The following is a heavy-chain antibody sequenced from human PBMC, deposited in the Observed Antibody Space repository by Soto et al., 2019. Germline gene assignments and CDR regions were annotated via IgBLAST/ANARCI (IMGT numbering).Heavy chain of an antibody. V-gene: IGHV3-23*05. Sequence: PXGSLRLSCTASGLPHSSFSMKWVRQAPGKGLECVSVIYVSGRGIEYADSVKGRFTISRDNSKNTVYLQMTDLRADDTAVYYCAKDAVYNDGLWLMDHWGQGTQVTISS. CDR1: GLPHSSFS. CDR3: AKDAVYNDGLWLMDH. CDR2: IYVSGRGI. J-gene: IGHJ4*02. D-gene: IGHD2-21*01.